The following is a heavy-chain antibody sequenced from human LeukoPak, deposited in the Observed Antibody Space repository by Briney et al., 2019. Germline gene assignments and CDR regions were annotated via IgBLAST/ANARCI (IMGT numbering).Heavy chain of an antibody. J-gene: IGHJ6*03. D-gene: IGHD3-10*01. CDR1: GYTFTGHY. Sequence: GASVKVSCKASGYTFTGHYIHWVRQAPGQGLEWMGWINPKNAGTNYAQKFQGRVTMTRDTSTGTAYMELSSLRSEDTAVYYCAREVAGSGSYYFYYYYMDVWGKGTTVTISS. CDR2: INPKNAGT. V-gene: IGHV1-2*02. CDR3: AREVAGSGSYYFYYYYMDV.